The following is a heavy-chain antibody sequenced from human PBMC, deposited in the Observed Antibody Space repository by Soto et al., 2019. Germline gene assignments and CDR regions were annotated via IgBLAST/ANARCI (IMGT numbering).Heavy chain of an antibody. CDR2: IYRNDDK. CDR3: AHRRPYYDFWSGYSLYNWFDP. V-gene: IGHV2-5*01. Sequence: SGPTLVNPTQTLTLTCTFSGFSLSTSGVGVGWIRQPPGKALEWLALIYRNDDKRYSPSLKSRPTITKDTSKNQVVLTMTNMDPVDTATYYCAHRRPYYDFWSGYSLYNWFDPWGQGTLVTVSS. J-gene: IGHJ5*02. CDR1: GFSLSTSGVG. D-gene: IGHD3-3*01.